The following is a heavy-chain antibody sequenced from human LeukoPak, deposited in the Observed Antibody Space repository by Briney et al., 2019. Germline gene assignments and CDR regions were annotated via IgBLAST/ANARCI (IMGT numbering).Heavy chain of an antibody. CDR1: GFTFSSYS. J-gene: IGHJ4*02. CDR2: ISSSSSTI. CDR3: AREGGGYNNRGFDY. V-gene: IGHV3-48*01. Sequence: HPGGSLRLSCAASGFTFSSYSMNWVRQAPGKGLEWVSYISSSSSTIYYADSVKGRFTISRDNAKNSLYLQMNSLRAEDTAVYYCAREGGGYNNRGFDYWGQGTLVTVSS. D-gene: IGHD5-24*01.